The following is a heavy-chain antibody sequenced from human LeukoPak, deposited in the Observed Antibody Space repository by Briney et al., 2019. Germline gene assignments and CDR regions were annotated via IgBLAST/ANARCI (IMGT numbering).Heavy chain of an antibody. CDR3: ARGLVPAAVEFDY. CDR1: GFTFRSYS. CDR2: ISSSSKYI. D-gene: IGHD2-2*01. J-gene: IGHJ4*02. Sequence: PGGSLRLSCADSGFTFRSYSMNWVRQAPGKGLEWVSSISSSSKYIYYADSVKGRFTISRDNAKNSLYLQMNSLRAEDTATYYCARGLVPAAVEFDYWGQGTLVTASS. V-gene: IGHV3-21*01.